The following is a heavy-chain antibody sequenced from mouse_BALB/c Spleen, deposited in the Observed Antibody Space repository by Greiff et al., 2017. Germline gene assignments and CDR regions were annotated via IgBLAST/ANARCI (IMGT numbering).Heavy chain of an antibody. V-gene: IGHV1S132*01. Sequence: VQLQQSGAELVQPGASVKLSCKTSGYTFTSYWIQWVKQRPGQGLGWIGEIFPGTGTTYYNEKFKGQATLTIDTSSSTAYMQLSSLTSEDSAVYYCARRAYYGNYYAMDDWGQGTSVTVAS. D-gene: IGHD2-10*01. CDR2: IFPGTGTT. J-gene: IGHJ4*01. CDR1: GYTFTSYW. CDR3: ARRAYYGNYYAMDD.